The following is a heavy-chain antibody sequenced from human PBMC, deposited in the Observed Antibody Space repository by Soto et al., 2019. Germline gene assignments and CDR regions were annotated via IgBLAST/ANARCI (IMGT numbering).Heavy chain of an antibody. J-gene: IGHJ4*02. CDR2: INPDGSKK. CDR3: ARGTTDGATYFDH. V-gene: IGHV3-7*03. Sequence: TGGSLRLSCAASGFTFNTYWMDWVRQAPGKGLEWVARINPDGSKKFYVDSVKGRFTMSRDNAEMSLFLQINSPRADDTAVYYCARGTTDGATYFDHWGQGTLVTVSS. D-gene: IGHD5-12*01. CDR1: GFTFNTYW.